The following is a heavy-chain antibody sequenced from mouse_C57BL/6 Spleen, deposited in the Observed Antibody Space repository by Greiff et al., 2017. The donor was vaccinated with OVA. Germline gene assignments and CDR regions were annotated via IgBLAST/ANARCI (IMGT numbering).Heavy chain of an antibody. Sequence: VQLQQPGAELVKPGASVKMSCKASGYTFTSYWITWVKQRPGQGLEWIGDIYPGSGSTNYNEKFKSKATLTVDTSSSPAYMQLSSLTSEDSAVYYCARYYYGSPYAMDYWGQGTSVTVSS. V-gene: IGHV1-55*01. CDR3: ARYYYGSPYAMDY. CDR1: GYTFTSYW. D-gene: IGHD1-1*01. J-gene: IGHJ4*01. CDR2: IYPGSGST.